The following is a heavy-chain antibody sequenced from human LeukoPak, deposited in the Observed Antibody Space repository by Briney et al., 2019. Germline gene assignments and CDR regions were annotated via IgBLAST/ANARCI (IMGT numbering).Heavy chain of an antibody. CDR1: GYTFSTYG. CDR3: ASFRVVRGVMRWFDP. D-gene: IGHD3-10*01. J-gene: IGHJ5*02. Sequence: ASVKVSCKTSGYTFSTYGISWVRQAPGQGLEWMGWISVYNGNTNYAQKLQGRVTMTTDTSTSTAYMELRSLRSDDTAVYYCASFRVVRGVMRWFDPWGQGTLVTVSS. V-gene: IGHV1-18*01. CDR2: ISVYNGNT.